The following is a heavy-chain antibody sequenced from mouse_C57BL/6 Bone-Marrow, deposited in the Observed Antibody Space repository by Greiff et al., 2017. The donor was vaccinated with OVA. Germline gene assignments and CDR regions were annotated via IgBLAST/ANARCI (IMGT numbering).Heavy chain of an antibody. CDR1: GYTFTSYW. CDR2: IDPSDSYT. V-gene: IGHV1-50*01. Sequence: VQLQQPGAELVKPGASVKLSCKASGYTFTSYWMQWVKQRPGQGLEWIGEIDPSDSYTNYKQQFKGKATLTVDKSSSTAYMQLSSLPSEDSAVYSCARKGVDYWGQGTTLTVSS. CDR3: ARKGVDY. J-gene: IGHJ2*01.